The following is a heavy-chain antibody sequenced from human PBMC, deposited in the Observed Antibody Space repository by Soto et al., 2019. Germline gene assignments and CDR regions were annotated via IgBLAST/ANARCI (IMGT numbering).Heavy chain of an antibody. V-gene: IGHV4-31*03. CDR1: GDSISGGASF. Sequence: TVSLTCTVSGDSISGGASFWSWIRQPPGKGLEWIANVYYSGSSYYNPSLKSRLTISVDTTKNQFSLQLKSMTAADTAVYYCAKLSCTSSTCYFPGWLDPWGQGTLVTVSS. J-gene: IGHJ5*02. CDR2: VYYSGSS. CDR3: AKLSCTSSTCYFPGWLDP. D-gene: IGHD2-2*01.